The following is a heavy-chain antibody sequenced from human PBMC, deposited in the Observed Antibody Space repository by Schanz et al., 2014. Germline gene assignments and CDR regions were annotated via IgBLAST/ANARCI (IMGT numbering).Heavy chain of an antibody. CDR2: ISGSGGST. CDR3: AKRNHDMQSLPLDY. J-gene: IGHJ4*02. D-gene: IGHD3-9*01. Sequence: EVQLLESGGGLVQPGGSLRLSCAASGFTFTNYAMTWVRQAPGKGLEWVSGISGSGGSTYDADSVKGRFTISRDNSKNTLYLQMNSLRAEDTAVYYCAKRNHDMQSLPLDYWGQGTLVIVSS. V-gene: IGHV3-23*01. CDR1: GFTFTNYA.